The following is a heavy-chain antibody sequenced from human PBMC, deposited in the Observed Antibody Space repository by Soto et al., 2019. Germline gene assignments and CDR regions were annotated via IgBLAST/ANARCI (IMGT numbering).Heavy chain of an antibody. D-gene: IGHD3-10*01. CDR3: AIPSGYYFGLGSHDEASDM. Sequence: QVQLVESGGGVVQPGRSLRLSCAASGFMFSGFGMHWVRQAPGKGLQWVAGISKDGSKKYYADSVKGRFTISRDNSKKTLYLQMNRLRAEDTAVYYCAIPSGYYFGLGSHDEASDMWGQGTGVTVFS. CDR2: ISKDGSKK. J-gene: IGHJ3*02. CDR1: GFMFSGFG. V-gene: IGHV3-30*03.